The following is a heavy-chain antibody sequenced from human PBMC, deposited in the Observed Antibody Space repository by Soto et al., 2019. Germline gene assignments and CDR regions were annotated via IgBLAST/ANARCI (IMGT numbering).Heavy chain of an antibody. Sequence: GGSLRLACAASGFTFSSYGMHWVRQAPGKGLEWVAVISYDGSNKYYADSVKGRFTISRDNSKNTLYLQMNSLRAEDTAVYYCAKEPVFRYDFWSGYYHPFYYYYGMNVWGQGTTVTVSS. J-gene: IGHJ6*02. V-gene: IGHV3-30*18. CDR3: AKEPVFRYDFWSGYYHPFYYYYGMNV. CDR1: GFTFSSYG. CDR2: ISYDGSNK. D-gene: IGHD3-3*01.